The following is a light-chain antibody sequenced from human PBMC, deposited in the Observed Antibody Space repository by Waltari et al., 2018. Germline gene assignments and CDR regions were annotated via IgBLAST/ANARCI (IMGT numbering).Light chain of an antibody. V-gene: IGLV1-44*01. CDR1: SSNIGSNT. Sequence: QSVLTQPPSASGTPGQRVTISCSGSSSNIGSNTVHWYKQLPGTTPKLLIYSNNQRPSGVPDRFSGSKSGTSASRAISGLQSEDEADYYCAAWDDSLNGVVFGGGTKLTVL. J-gene: IGLJ2*01. CDR2: SNN. CDR3: AAWDDSLNGVV.